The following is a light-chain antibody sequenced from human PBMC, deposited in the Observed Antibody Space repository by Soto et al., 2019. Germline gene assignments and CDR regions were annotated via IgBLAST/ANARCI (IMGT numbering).Light chain of an antibody. J-gene: IGKJ4*01. Sequence: EIVLTQSPGTLSLSPGERATLSCRASQSVRSSYLAWYQQKPGQAPRLLIYGASIRATGVPDRFSGSGSGTDFTFTISRLEPEDFAVYFCQQYGSSPLTFGGGTKVEIK. CDR2: GAS. CDR3: QQYGSSPLT. V-gene: IGKV3-20*01. CDR1: QSVRSSY.